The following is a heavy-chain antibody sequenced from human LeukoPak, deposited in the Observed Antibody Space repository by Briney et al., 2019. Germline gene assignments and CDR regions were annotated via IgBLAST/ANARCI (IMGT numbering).Heavy chain of an antibody. Sequence: GASVTVSCKASGYTFTGHYMHWVRQAPGQGLEWMGWTYPSSGDIDYSHIFEGRVTMTRDTSISTAYMELSRLRSDDTAVYYCARAAIAVAGDYNYHYMDVWGKGTTVTVSS. CDR1: GYTFTGHY. CDR3: ARAAIAVAGDYNYHYMDV. D-gene: IGHD6-19*01. CDR2: TYPSSGDI. V-gene: IGHV1-2*07. J-gene: IGHJ6*03.